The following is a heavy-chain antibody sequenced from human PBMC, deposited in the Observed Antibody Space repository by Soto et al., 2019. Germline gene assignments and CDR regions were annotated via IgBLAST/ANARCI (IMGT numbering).Heavy chain of an antibody. J-gene: IGHJ1*01. D-gene: IGHD3-16*01. V-gene: IGHV3-23*01. Sequence: GESLKISCAASGFTFSSYAMSWVRQAPGKGLEWVSAIRGSGGSTYYADSVKGRFTISRDNSKNTLYLQMNSLRAEDTAVYYCAKDDPPTRYSDAEYFQHWGQGTLVTVSS. CDR1: GFTFSSYA. CDR3: AKDDPPTRYSDAEYFQH. CDR2: IRGSGGST.